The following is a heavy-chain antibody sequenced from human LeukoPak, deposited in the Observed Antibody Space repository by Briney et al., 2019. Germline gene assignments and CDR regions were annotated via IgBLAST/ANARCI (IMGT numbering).Heavy chain of an antibody. CDR2: ISYDGRDK. Sequence: SGGSLRLSCAASGFTFSSFAMHWVRQGPGKGLEWVAVISYDGRDKYYADSVKGRFTISRDNSKNTLFLQMNSLRLEDTAVYYCATYTYGYTPSSPFDYWGQGTLVTVSS. CDR3: ATYTYGYTPSSPFDY. V-gene: IGHV3-30*04. CDR1: GFTFSSFA. D-gene: IGHD5-18*01. J-gene: IGHJ4*02.